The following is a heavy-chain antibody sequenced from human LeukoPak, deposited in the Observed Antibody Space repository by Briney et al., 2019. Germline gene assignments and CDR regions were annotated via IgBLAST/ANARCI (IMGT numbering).Heavy chain of an antibody. CDR2: IYYSGST. D-gene: IGHD6-13*01. Sequence: SETLSLTCTVSGGSISSYYLSWIRQPPGKGLEWIGYIYYSGSTNYNPSLKSRVTISVDTSKNQFSLKLSSVTAADTAVYYCARRDTSSWYKDGAFDIWGQGTMVTVSS. CDR1: GGSISSYY. V-gene: IGHV4-59*08. J-gene: IGHJ3*02. CDR3: ARRDTSSWYKDGAFDI.